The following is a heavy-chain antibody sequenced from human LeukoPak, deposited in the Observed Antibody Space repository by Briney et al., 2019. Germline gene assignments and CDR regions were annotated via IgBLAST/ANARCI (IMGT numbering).Heavy chain of an antibody. J-gene: IGHJ4*02. CDR2: IYYSGST. CDR1: GGSISSGGYY. D-gene: IGHD3-22*01. CDR3: ARATYYYDSSGYYYPPHFDY. Sequence: PSETLSLTCTVSGGSISSGGYYWSWIRQHPGKGLEWIGYIYYSGSTYYNPSLKSRVTISVDTSKNQFSLKLSSVTAADTAVYYCARATYYYDSSGYYYPPHFDYWGQGTLVTVSS. V-gene: IGHV4-31*03.